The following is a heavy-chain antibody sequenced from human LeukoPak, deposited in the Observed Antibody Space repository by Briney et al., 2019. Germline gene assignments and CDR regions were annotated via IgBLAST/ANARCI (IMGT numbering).Heavy chain of an antibody. CDR3: ARGRSVTTKGCAFDI. V-gene: IGHV3-30*04. CDR2: ISYDGSNK. Sequence: GGSLRLSCAASGFTFSSYAMHWVRQAPGKGLEWVAVISYDGSNKYYADSVKGRFTISRDNSKNTLYLQMNSLRAEDTAVYYCARGRSVTTKGCAFDIWGQGTMVTVSS. CDR1: GFTFSSYA. D-gene: IGHD4-17*01. J-gene: IGHJ3*02.